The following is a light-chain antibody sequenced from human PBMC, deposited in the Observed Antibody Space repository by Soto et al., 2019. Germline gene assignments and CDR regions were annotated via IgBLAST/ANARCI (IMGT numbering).Light chain of an antibody. Sequence: AIQLTQSPSSLSASVGDRVTITCRASQGISSALAWYQQKPGKAPKLLIYDASSLESGVPSRFSGSGSGTDFTLTISSLQPEDFATYCCLQFNSYPPYTFGQGTKLEIK. CDR1: QGISSA. CDR3: LQFNSYPPYT. CDR2: DAS. J-gene: IGKJ2*01. V-gene: IGKV1-13*02.